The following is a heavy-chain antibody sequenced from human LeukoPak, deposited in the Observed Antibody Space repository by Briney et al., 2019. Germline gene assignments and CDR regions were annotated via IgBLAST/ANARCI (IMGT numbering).Heavy chain of an antibody. Sequence: ASVKVSCKASGYTFTSYDINWVRQATGQGLEWMGWMNPNSGNTGYAQKFQGRVTMTRNTSISTAYMELSSLRSEDTAVYYCAASSQLGYYMDDWGKGTTVTVSS. D-gene: IGHD6-6*01. V-gene: IGHV1-8*01. CDR3: AASSQLGYYMDD. CDR1: GYTFTSYD. CDR2: MNPNSGNT. J-gene: IGHJ6*03.